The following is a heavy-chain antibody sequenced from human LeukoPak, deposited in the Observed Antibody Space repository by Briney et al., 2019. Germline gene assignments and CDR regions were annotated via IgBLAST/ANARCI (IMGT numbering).Heavy chain of an antibody. J-gene: IGHJ4*02. D-gene: IGHD3-10*01. CDR2: ISIYNGDT. CDR3: ARGQTYYYGSGSFRSRDPDSEEIDY. Sequence: GASVKVSCKASGYTFTSYGINWVRQAPRQGLEWMGWISIYNGDTNYAQKLQGRVTMTTDTSTSTAYMELSRLRSDDTAVYYCARGQTYYYGSGSFRSRDPDSEEIDYWGQGTLVTVSS. CDR1: GYTFTSYG. V-gene: IGHV1-18*01.